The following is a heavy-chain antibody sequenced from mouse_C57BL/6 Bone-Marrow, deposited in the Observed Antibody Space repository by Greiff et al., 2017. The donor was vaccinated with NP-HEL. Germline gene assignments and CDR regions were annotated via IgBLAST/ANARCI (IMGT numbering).Heavy chain of an antibody. V-gene: IGHV1-81*01. CDR2: IYPRSGNT. D-gene: IGHD2-2*01. Sequence: VQLQQSGAELARPGASVKLSCTASGYTFTSYGISWVQQRTGQGLEWIGEIYPRSGNTYYTEMFNGKSTLTADTSSSTAYMELRSLTSEDSAVYICAREDLLWVPSFDYWGQGTTLTVSS. J-gene: IGHJ2*01. CDR1: GYTFTSYG. CDR3: AREDLLWVPSFDY.